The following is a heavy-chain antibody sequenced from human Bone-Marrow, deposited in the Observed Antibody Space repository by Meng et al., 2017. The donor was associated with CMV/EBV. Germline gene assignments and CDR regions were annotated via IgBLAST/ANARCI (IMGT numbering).Heavy chain of an antibody. CDR2: ISYDGSNK. V-gene: IGHV3-30*19. Sequence: GESLKISCAASGFAFGDYGMHWVRQAPGKGLEWVAVISYDGSNKYYADSVKGRFTISRDNSKNTLYLQMNSLRAEDTAVYYCARRREYSSAEDYWGQGTLVTVSS. CDR3: ARRREYSSAEDY. J-gene: IGHJ4*02. D-gene: IGHD6-6*01. CDR1: GFAFGDYG.